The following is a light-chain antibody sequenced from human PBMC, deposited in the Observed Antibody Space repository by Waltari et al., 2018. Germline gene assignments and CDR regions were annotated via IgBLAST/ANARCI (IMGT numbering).Light chain of an antibody. J-gene: IGKJ2*01. V-gene: IGKV3-11*01. CDR3: QQRSNWPPLVT. CDR2: DAS. Sequence: EIVLTQSPATLSLSPGERATLSCRASQSVSSYLAWYQQKTGQAPRLLIYDASNRATGIPARFSGSGSGTDFTLTISSLEPEDFAVYYCQQRSNWPPLVTFGQGTKLEIK. CDR1: QSVSSY.